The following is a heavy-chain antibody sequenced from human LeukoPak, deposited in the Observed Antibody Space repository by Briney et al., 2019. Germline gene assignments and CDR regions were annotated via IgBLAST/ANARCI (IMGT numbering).Heavy chain of an antibody. CDR3: ANRIAVAGTVY. V-gene: IGHV4-34*01. Sequence: SETLSLTCAVYGGSFSGYYWSWIRHPPGKGLEWNGEINHSGSTNYNPSLKSRVTISVDTSKNQISLKLSSVSAADTAVYYCANRIAVAGTVYWGQGTLVTVSS. CDR1: GGSFSGYY. CDR2: INHSGST. J-gene: IGHJ4*02. D-gene: IGHD6-19*01.